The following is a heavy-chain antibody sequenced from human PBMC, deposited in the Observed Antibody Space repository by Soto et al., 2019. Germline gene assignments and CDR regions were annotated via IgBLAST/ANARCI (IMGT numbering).Heavy chain of an antibody. CDR3: ARYTRGTTVTTVYYYHGMDV. V-gene: IGHV4-31*03. D-gene: IGHD4-17*01. CDR1: GGSISSVGYY. J-gene: IGHJ6*02. Sequence: QVQLQESGPGLVKPSQTLSLTCTVSGGSISSVGYYWSWIRQHPGKGLEWIGYIYYSGNTYYNPSLTRRVNLSEYPSKYQCSLKLSSVTAAAAALYYCARYTRGTTVTTVYYYHGMDVWGQGTKVTFSS. CDR2: IYYSGNT.